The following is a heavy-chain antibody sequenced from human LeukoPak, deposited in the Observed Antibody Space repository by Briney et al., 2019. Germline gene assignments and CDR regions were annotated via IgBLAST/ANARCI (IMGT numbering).Heavy chain of an antibody. J-gene: IGHJ4*02. CDR2: ISGSGSST. CDR3: ARGSGYTSGHFGY. V-gene: IGHV3-11*01. D-gene: IGHD5-12*01. Sequence: GGSLRLSCAASGFSFSAYYMSWIRQAPGKGPEWIAYISGSGSSTYYADSVKGRFTISRDNAKDSLDLQMNSLRADDTAVYYCARGSGYTSGHFGYWGQGTLVTVSS. CDR1: GFSFSAYY.